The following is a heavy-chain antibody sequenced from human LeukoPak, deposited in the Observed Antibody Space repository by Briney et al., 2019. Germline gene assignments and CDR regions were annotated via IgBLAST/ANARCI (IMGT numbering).Heavy chain of an antibody. V-gene: IGHV4-39*01. CDR3: ARSWNFGPYYDP. J-gene: IGHJ5*02. CDR1: GGPLSGSNYF. CDR2: INYSGST. Sequence: PSDPLSLICTLSGGPLSGSNYFWPRIRQPPAKGLEWIGSINYSGSTSYSPSLKSRLTISVDTSQNQFSLKLSSVTAADAAVYYCARSWNFGPYYDPWGQGTLVTVSS. D-gene: IGHD1-7*01.